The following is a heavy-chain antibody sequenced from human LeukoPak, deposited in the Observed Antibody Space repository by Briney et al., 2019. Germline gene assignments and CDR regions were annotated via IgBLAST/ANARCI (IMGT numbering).Heavy chain of an antibody. V-gene: IGHV3-43*02. CDR2: ISGDGSVT. Sequence: AGGSLGLSCAASGFTFNDYPMHWVRQAPGKGLEWVSLISGDGSVTYYADSVKGRFTISRDNSKNSLYLQMNSLRLEDTAFYYCATGSQPGTTFDYWGQGTLVTASS. J-gene: IGHJ4*02. D-gene: IGHD1-14*01. CDR3: ATGSQPGTTFDY. CDR1: GFTFNDYP.